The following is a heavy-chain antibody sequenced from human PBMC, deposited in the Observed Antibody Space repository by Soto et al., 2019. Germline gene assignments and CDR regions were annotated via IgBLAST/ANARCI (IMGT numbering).Heavy chain of an antibody. Sequence: PSETLSLTCTVSGGSVSSGSYYWSWIRQPPGRGLEWIGYIYYSGSTNYNPSLKSRVTISVDTSKNQFSLQLTSVTAADTAVYYCARYSSGYLAGWGQGTLVTVSS. CDR3: ARYSSGYLAG. CDR1: GGSVSSGSYY. V-gene: IGHV4-61*01. J-gene: IGHJ4*02. CDR2: IYYSGST. D-gene: IGHD3-22*01.